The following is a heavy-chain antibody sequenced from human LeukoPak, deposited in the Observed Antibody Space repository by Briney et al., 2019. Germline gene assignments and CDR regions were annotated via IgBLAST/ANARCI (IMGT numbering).Heavy chain of an antibody. CDR3: ARYTDHYYFDY. Sequence: GESLKISCKGSGYSFTSYWIGWVRQMPGKGLEWMGIIYPGHSGTRYSPSFQGPVTISADKSISTAYLHWSSLNTSDTAIYYCARYTDHYYFDYWGQGTLVTVSS. D-gene: IGHD1-1*01. CDR2: IYPGHSGT. V-gene: IGHV5-51*01. CDR1: GYSFTSYW. J-gene: IGHJ4*02.